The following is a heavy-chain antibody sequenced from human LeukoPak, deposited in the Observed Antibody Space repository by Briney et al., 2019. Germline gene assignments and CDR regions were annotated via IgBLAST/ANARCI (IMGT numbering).Heavy chain of an antibody. CDR2: IYYSGST. D-gene: IGHD7-27*01. J-gene: IGHJ4*02. CDR1: GGSISSYY. V-gene: IGHV4-59*01. Sequence: SETLSLTCTVSGGSISSYYWSWIRQPLGKGLEWIGYIYYSGSTNYNPSLKSRVTISVDTSKNQFSLKLSSVTAADTAVYYCAKAVSNWGPFDYWGQGTLVTVSS. CDR3: AKAVSNWGPFDY.